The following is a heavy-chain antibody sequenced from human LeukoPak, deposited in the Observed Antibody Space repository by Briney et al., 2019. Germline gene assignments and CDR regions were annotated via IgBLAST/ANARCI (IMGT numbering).Heavy chain of an antibody. CDR3: AKDLQYYDSSGYYGDRDVPSSAFDI. D-gene: IGHD3-22*01. CDR2: ITGSGDGR. CDR1: GFTFNNHA. V-gene: IGHV3-23*01. Sequence: GGSLRLSCAASGFTFNNHAMTWVRQAPGKGLEWVSVITGSGDGRYYADSVKGRFTISRDNSKNTLHLQMNSLRAEDTALYYCAKDLQYYDSSGYYGDRDVPSSAFDIWGQGTMVTVSS. J-gene: IGHJ3*02.